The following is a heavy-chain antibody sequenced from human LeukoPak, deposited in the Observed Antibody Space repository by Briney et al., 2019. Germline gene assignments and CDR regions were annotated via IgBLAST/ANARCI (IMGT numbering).Heavy chain of an antibody. Sequence: GGSLRLSCAASGFTVSSNYMSWVRQAPGKGLEWVSVIYSGGSTYYADSVKGRFTISRDNSKNTLYLQMISLKTEDTAVYYCARASSSGTPGSDYWGQGTLVTVSS. CDR1: GFTVSSNY. D-gene: IGHD1-26*01. V-gene: IGHV3-66*01. CDR3: ARASSSGTPGSDY. J-gene: IGHJ4*02. CDR2: IYSGGST.